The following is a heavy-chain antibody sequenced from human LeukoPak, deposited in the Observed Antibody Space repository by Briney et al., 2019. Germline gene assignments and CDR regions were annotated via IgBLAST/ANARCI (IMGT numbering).Heavy chain of an antibody. CDR2: IYYSGRT. Sequence: SETLSLTCTVSGVSISSYYWSWIRQPPGKGLEWSGYIYYSGRTNSNPSLKSRVTILADTAKNQFSLKLSSVTAADTAVYYCARGRRYGSGTYYNNRVPFDYWGQGTLVTVSS. CDR3: ARGRRYGSGTYYNNRVPFDY. V-gene: IGHV4-59*01. J-gene: IGHJ4*02. D-gene: IGHD3-10*01. CDR1: GVSISSYY.